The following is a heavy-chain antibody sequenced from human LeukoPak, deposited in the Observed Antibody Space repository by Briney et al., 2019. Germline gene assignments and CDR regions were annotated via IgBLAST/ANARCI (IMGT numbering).Heavy chain of an antibody. CDR1: GGSISSYY. CDR3: ARDAYGAPPLYYYGMDV. D-gene: IGHD4-17*01. CDR2: IYYSGST. V-gene: IGHV4-59*12. J-gene: IGHJ6*02. Sequence: SETLSLTCTVSGGSISSYYWSWIRQPPGKGLEWIGYIYYSGSTNYNASLKSRVTISVDTSKNQFSLKLSSVTAADTAVYYCARDAYGAPPLYYYGMDVWGQGTTVTVSS.